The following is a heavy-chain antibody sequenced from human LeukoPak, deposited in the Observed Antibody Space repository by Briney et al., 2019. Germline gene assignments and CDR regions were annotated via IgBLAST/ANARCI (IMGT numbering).Heavy chain of an antibody. D-gene: IGHD3-10*01. CDR3: AKGAVYYYGSGSYYYYYGMDV. Sequence: GGSLRLSCAASGFTFSSYGMHWVRQAPGKGLVWVSRITSDGSTTNYADSVKGRFTISRDNSKDTLYLQMNSLRAEDTGVYYCAKGAVYYYGSGSYYYYYGMDVWGQGTTVTVSS. V-gene: IGHV3-74*01. CDR2: ITSDGSTT. CDR1: GFTFSSYG. J-gene: IGHJ6*02.